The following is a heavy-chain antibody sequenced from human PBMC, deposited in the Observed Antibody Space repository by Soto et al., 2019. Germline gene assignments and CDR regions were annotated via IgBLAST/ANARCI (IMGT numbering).Heavy chain of an antibody. J-gene: IGHJ3*02. Sequence: SETLSLTCAVYGVSFSGYYWIWIRQPPGKGLEWIGDINHSGSTNYNPSLKSRVTISVDTSKNQFSLKLSSVTAADTAVYYCARVAVAATIYAFDIWGQGTMVTVSS. V-gene: IGHV4-34*01. D-gene: IGHD2-15*01. CDR1: GVSFSGYY. CDR2: INHSGST. CDR3: ARVAVAATIYAFDI.